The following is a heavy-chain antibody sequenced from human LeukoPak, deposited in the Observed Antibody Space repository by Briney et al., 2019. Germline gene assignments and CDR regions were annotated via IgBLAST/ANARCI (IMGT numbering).Heavy chain of an antibody. Sequence: GGPLRLSCAASGFTFSSYAMSWVRQAPGKGLEWVSYISSSSSTIYYADSVKGRFTISRDNSKNTLYLQMNSLRAEDTAVYYCANLLRWEPYWGQGTWSPSPQ. D-gene: IGHD4-23*01. CDR1: GFTFSSYA. J-gene: IGHJ4*02. CDR3: ANLLRWEPY. V-gene: IGHV3-48*01. CDR2: ISSSSSTI.